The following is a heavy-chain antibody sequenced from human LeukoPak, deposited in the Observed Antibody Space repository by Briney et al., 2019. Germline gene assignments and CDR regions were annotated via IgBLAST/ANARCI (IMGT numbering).Heavy chain of an antibody. Sequence: GGSLRLSSAASGFTFSSYGMHWVRHAPGKGLEWGAVIWYDGSNKYYTDSVKGRFTISRDNSKNTLYLQMNSLRAEDTAVYYCAKPLGVGATGTFDYWGQGTLVTVSS. V-gene: IGHV3-33*06. J-gene: IGHJ4*02. CDR3: AKPLGVGATGTFDY. D-gene: IGHD1-26*01. CDR1: GFTFSSYG. CDR2: IWYDGSNK.